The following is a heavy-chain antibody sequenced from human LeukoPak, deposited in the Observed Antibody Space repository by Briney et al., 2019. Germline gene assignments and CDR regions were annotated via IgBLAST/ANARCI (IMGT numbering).Heavy chain of an antibody. CDR1: GFTFSSYW. CDR2: IKQDGSEK. Sequence: PGGSLRLSCAASGFTFSSYWMSWVRQAPGKGLEWVANIKQDGSEKYYVDSVKGRFTISRDNAKNSLYLQMNSLRAEDTAVYYCAKDPPPRAQQLVSPGDYWGQGTLVTVSS. V-gene: IGHV3-7*03. J-gene: IGHJ4*02. D-gene: IGHD6-13*01. CDR3: AKDPPPRAQQLVSPGDY.